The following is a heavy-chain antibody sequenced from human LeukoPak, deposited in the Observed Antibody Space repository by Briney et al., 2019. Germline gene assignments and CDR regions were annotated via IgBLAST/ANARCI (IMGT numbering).Heavy chain of an antibody. D-gene: IGHD6-19*01. CDR2: IYTSGST. Sequence: SETLSLTCTVSGGSIRSGSYYWSWIRRPAGKGLEWIGRIYTSGSTNHNPSLKSRVTISVDTSKNQFSLKLSSVTAADTAVYYCARTRWIAVAGTDYFDYWGQGTLVTVSS. V-gene: IGHV4-61*02. CDR1: GGSIRSGSYY. CDR3: ARTRWIAVAGTDYFDY. J-gene: IGHJ4*02.